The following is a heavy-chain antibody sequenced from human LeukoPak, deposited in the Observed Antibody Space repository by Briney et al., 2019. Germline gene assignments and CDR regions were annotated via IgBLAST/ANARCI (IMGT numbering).Heavy chain of an antibody. D-gene: IGHD5-18*01. J-gene: IGHJ4*02. Sequence: SETLSLTCTVSGGSISSYYWSWIRQPAGKGLEWIGRIYTSGSTNYNPSLKSRVTMSVDTSKNQFSLKLSSVTAADTAVYYCAREFKYGAMGLGKGFDYWGQGTLVTVSS. CDR1: GGSISSYY. V-gene: IGHV4-4*07. CDR3: AREFKYGAMGLGKGFDY. CDR2: IYTSGST.